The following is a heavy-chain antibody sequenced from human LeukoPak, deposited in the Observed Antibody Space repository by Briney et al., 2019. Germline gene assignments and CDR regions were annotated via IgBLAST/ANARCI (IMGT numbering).Heavy chain of an antibody. CDR1: GFTFSSYG. CDR3: ARGVGDCSSTSCHHNWFDP. J-gene: IGHJ5*02. Sequence: PGGSLRLSCAASGFTFSSYGMHWVRQAPGKGLEWVAVIWYDGSNKYYADSVKGRFTISRDNSKNTLYLQMNSLRAEDTAVYYCARGVGDCSSTSCHHNWFDPWGQGTLVTVSS. CDR2: IWYDGSNK. D-gene: IGHD2-2*01. V-gene: IGHV3-33*01.